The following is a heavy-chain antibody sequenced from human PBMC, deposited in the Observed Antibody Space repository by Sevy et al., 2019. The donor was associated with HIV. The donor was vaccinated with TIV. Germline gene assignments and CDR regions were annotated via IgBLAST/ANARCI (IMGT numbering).Heavy chain of an antibody. V-gene: IGHV4-39*01. J-gene: IGHJ5*02. CDR3: ARIYDH. CDR1: GGSIATFGSF. Sequence: SETLSLTCSVSGGSIATFGSFWGWIRQPPGKGLEWIGDISYRGATNYNPSLKSRATISVDTSKSQLSLKLTSLTPADTVVYYCARIYDHWGQGVLVTVSS. CDR2: ISYRGAT.